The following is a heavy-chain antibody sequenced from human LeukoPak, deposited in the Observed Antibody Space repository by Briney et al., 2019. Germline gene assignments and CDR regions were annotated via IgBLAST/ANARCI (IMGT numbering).Heavy chain of an antibody. CDR3: AKDLERHIVVVTASAVDY. V-gene: IGHV3-30*18. CDR1: GFIFSSYG. J-gene: IGHJ4*02. D-gene: IGHD2-21*02. CDR2: ISYDGSNK. Sequence: GGSLRLSCAASGFIFSSYGMYWVRQAPGKGLEWVAVISYDGSNKYYADSVKGRFTISRDSSKNTLYLQMNSLRAEDTAVYYCAKDLERHIVVVTASAVDYWGQGTLVTVSS.